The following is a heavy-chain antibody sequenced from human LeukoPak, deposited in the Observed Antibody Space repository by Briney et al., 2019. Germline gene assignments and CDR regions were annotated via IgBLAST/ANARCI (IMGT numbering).Heavy chain of an antibody. CDR2: IYLGDSDT. CDR1: GYSFTNYW. V-gene: IGHV5-51*01. J-gene: IGHJ4*02. Sequence: ESLKISCKGSGYSFTNYWIGWVRQMPGKGLEWIGIIYLGDSDTRYSPSFQGQVTISADKFISTAYLQWSSLKASDTAMYYCARQGVEVAGVYYFDYWGQGSLVTVSS. D-gene: IGHD6-19*01. CDR3: ARQGVEVAGVYYFDY.